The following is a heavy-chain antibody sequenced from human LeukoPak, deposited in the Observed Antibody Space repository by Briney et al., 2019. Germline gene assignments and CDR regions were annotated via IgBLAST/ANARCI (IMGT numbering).Heavy chain of an antibody. V-gene: IGHV3-48*02. CDR2: ISSSSGII. CDR3: AFQDGGIVY. D-gene: IGHD4-23*01. CDR1: GFTFSTYS. Sequence: PGRSLRLSCAASGFTFSTYSLNWVRQAPGKGLEWVSYISSSSGIIYADSVKGRCTVSRDNAKNSLYLQMNSLRDDDTGVYYCAFQDGGIVYWGQGTLVTVSS. J-gene: IGHJ4*02.